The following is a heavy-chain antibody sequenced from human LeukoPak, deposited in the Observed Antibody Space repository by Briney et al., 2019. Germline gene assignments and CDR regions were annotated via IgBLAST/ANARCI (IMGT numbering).Heavy chain of an antibody. Sequence: PGGSLRLSCAASGFTFDDYGMSWVRQAPGKGLEWVSVIYSGGSTYYADSVKGRFTISRDNSKNTLYLQMNSLRAEDTAVYYCARDVPHNYCSSTSCYSDAFDIWGQGTMVTVSS. D-gene: IGHD2-2*01. CDR1: GFTFDDYG. V-gene: IGHV3-66*02. J-gene: IGHJ3*02. CDR2: IYSGGST. CDR3: ARDVPHNYCSSTSCYSDAFDI.